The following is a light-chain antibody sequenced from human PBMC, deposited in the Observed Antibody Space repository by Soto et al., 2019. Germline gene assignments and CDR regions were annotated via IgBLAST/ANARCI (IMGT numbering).Light chain of an antibody. CDR2: GAS. CDR1: QTVSSTY. Sequence: FELTQSPGTLSLSPGERATLSCRASQTVSSTYLAWYQQKPGQAPRLLIYGASSRATGILDRFSGRGSGTDFTLTISRLEPEEYPVYYCQQYYTSPLTIGGGNKVEIX. CDR3: QQYYTSPLT. V-gene: IGKV3-20*01. J-gene: IGKJ4*01.